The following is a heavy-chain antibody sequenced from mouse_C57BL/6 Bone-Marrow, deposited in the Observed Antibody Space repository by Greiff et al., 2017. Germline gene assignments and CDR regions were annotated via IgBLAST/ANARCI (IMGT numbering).Heavy chain of an antibody. D-gene: IGHD1-2*01. V-gene: IGHV1-64*01. J-gene: IGHJ2*01. CDR2: IHPNSGST. CDR1: GYTFTSYW. CDR3: ARDYYGLFDY. Sequence: VQLQQPGAELVKPGASVKLSCKASGYTFTSYWMHWVKQRPGQGLEWIGMIHPNSGSTNYNEKFKSKDTLTVDKSSSTAYMQLSMLTAEDSAVYCCARDYYGLFDYGGQGTTLTVSS.